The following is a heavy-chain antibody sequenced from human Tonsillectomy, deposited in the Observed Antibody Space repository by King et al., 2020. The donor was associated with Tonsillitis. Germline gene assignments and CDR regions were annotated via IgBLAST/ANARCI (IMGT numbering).Heavy chain of an antibody. D-gene: IGHD3-10*01. CDR1: GGSISSYY. CDR2: FYYSGST. V-gene: IGHV4-59*08. J-gene: IGHJ4*02. CDR3: ARLWLWESPYVDY. Sequence: VQLQESGPGLVKPSETLSLTCTVSGGSISSYYWSWIRQPPGKGLEWIGYFYYSGSTNYNPSLKSRVTMSVDTSKNQFSLKLSSVTAADTATYYCARLWLWESPYVDYWGQGTLVIVSS.